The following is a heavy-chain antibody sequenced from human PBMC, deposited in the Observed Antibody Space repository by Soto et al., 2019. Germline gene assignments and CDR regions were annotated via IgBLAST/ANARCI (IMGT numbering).Heavy chain of an antibody. CDR1: GFTFTSSA. Sequence: QMQLVQSGPEVKKPGTSVKVSCKASGFTFTSSAMQWVRQARGQRLEWIGWIVVGSGNTNYAQKFQERVTITRDRSTSTAYMELSSLRSEDTAVYYCESPSGDTAMEDYYYYGMDVWGQGTTVTVSS. CDR3: ESPSGDTAMEDYYYYGMDV. D-gene: IGHD5-18*01. V-gene: IGHV1-58*02. CDR2: IVVGSGNT. J-gene: IGHJ6*02.